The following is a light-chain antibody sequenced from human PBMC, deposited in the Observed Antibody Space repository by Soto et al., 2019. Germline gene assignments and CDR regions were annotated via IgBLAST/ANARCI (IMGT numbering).Light chain of an antibody. Sequence: EIVLTQSPATLSLSPGERATLSCRASQSVSSYLAWYQQKPGQAPRLLIYDASNKATGIPARFSGSGSWTDFTLTISSLEPEEFAVYYCQQRSNGPPYTFGQGTKLEIK. CDR2: DAS. CDR3: QQRSNGPPYT. V-gene: IGKV3-11*01. CDR1: QSVSSY. J-gene: IGKJ2*01.